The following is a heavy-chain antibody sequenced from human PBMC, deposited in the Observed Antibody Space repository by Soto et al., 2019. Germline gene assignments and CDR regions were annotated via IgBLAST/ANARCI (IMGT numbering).Heavy chain of an antibody. D-gene: IGHD5-12*01. V-gene: IGHV1-3*01. CDR2: INAGSGIT. CDR1: GYSFRGHI. J-gene: IGHJ5*02. CDR3: ARNGAYDSAWSDP. Sequence: ASVKVSCKASGYSFRGHIMHWVRQAPGQGLEWMGWINAGSGITKYSPTFQDRVTFTRDTSANTAYMELSSLRSEDTAVYYCARNGAYDSAWSDPRGQGTPV.